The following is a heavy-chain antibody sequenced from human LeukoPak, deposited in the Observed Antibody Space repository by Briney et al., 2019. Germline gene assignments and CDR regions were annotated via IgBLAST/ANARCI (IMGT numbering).Heavy chain of an antibody. D-gene: IGHD2-2*01. V-gene: IGHV4-61*01. CDR1: GGSVSSASYY. Sequence: SETLSLTCTVSGGSVSSASYYWTWIRQPPGKGLEWIGYIYASGNTNYNPSLKSRVTISVDTSKNQFSLKLSSVTAADTAVYYCARICPFVVVPAAIAGGFDPWGQGTLVTVSS. CDR3: ARICPFVVVPAAIAGGFDP. CDR2: IYASGNT. J-gene: IGHJ5*02.